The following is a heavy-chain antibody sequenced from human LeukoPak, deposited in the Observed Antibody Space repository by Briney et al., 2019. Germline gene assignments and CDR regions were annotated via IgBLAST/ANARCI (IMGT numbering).Heavy chain of an antibody. CDR2: IIPIFGTA. D-gene: IGHD6-19*01. Sequence: WASVKVSCKASGGTFSSYAISWVRQAPGQGLEWMGGIIPIFGTANYAQKFQGRVTITADKSTSTAYMELSSLRSEDTAVYYCARGNSSGWSFYYYYYMDVWGKGTTVTISS. J-gene: IGHJ6*03. V-gene: IGHV1-69*06. CDR1: GGTFSSYA. CDR3: ARGNSSGWSFYYYYYMDV.